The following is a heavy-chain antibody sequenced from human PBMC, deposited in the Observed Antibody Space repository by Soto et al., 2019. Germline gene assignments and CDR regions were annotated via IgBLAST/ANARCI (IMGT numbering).Heavy chain of an antibody. CDR1: GGTFSNST. CDR2: LIPLLGLA. D-gene: IGHD5-12*01. CDR3: ARFKLGDDY. V-gene: IGHV1-69*02. J-gene: IGHJ4*02. Sequence: QVQLVQSGAEVRKPGSSVKVSCQASGGTFSNSTVTWVRQAPGQGLEWMGRLIPLLGLANYAQKFRGRLTITADKSTTTAYMELRSLRSEDTAMYYCARFKLGDDYWGQGTLVTVSS.